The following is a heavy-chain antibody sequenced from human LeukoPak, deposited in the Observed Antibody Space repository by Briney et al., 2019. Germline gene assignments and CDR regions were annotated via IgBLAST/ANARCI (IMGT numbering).Heavy chain of an antibody. J-gene: IGHJ4*02. Sequence: PGGSLRLFCAASGFTFNSCMSWVRQAPEKGLEWVANIKQDGSEKYYVDSVKGRFTISRDNAKSSLYLQMNSLSSDDTAVYYCARDTSTTPFDSWGQGTLVTVSS. V-gene: IGHV3-7*04. CDR2: IKQDGSEK. CDR1: GFTFNSC. CDR3: ARDTSTTPFDS. D-gene: IGHD1-14*01.